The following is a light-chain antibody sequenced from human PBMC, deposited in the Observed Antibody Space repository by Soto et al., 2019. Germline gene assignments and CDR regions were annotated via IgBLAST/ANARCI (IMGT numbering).Light chain of an antibody. CDR3: QQLRMHPST. CDR2: AAS. CDR1: QDISSW. Sequence: DIQMTQSPSSVSASVGDRVTITCRASQDISSWSAWYQQKPGEAPKLLIYAASTLYGGVPSRFSGSGSGTDFALTITSLQAEDFATYYCQQLRMHPSTFGGGTKVDIK. J-gene: IGKJ4*01. V-gene: IGKV1-12*01.